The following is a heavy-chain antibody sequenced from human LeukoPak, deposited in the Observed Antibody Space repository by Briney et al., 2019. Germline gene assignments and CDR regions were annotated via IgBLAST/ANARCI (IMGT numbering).Heavy chain of an antibody. CDR1: DYSISSDYY. CDR3: ARVWGYTYGYFDY. CDR2: IYDRRTA. Sequence: ETLSLTCGVSDYSISSDYYWRWIRQPPGRGLEGIGSIYDRRTAYYTPSLNSRVTISVDTSKNQFSLKLNSVTAADTAVYYCARVWGYTYGYFDYWGQGTLVTVSS. D-gene: IGHD5-18*01. V-gene: IGHV4-38-2*01. J-gene: IGHJ4*02.